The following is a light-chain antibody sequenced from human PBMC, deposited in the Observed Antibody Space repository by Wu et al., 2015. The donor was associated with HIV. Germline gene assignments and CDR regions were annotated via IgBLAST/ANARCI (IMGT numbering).Light chain of an antibody. CDR1: QSVSNY. CDR2: DAS. J-gene: IGKJ5*01. Sequence: EIVLTQSPAILSLSLGERATLSCRASQSVSNYVAWYQQKPGQPPRLLIYDASDRATGISARFSGSGSGTDFTLTISSLEPEDFAVYYCQHRFNWPLIFGQGTRLEIK. CDR3: QHRFNWPLI. V-gene: IGKV3-11*01.